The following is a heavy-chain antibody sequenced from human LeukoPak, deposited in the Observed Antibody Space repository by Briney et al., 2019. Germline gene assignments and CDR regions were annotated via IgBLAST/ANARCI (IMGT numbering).Heavy chain of an antibody. D-gene: IGHD1-26*01. CDR1: GFTVSSNY. V-gene: IGHV3-53*01. Sequence: GGSLRLSCAASGFTVSSNYMSWVRQTPGKGLEWVSVIYSGGSTYYADSVKGRFTISRDNSKNTLYLQMNSLRAEDTAVYYCARGVGSGSRLRAGDYWGQGTLVTVSS. CDR2: IYSGGST. J-gene: IGHJ4*02. CDR3: ARGVGSGSRLRAGDY.